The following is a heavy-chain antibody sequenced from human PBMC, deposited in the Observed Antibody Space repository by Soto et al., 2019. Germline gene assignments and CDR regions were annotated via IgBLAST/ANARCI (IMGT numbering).Heavy chain of an antibody. D-gene: IGHD5-18*01. CDR3: ARDGLQRYSYGPRWIDP. CDR1: GGTFSSYA. J-gene: IGHJ5*02. V-gene: IGHV1-69*13. CDR2: IIPIFGTA. Sequence: SVKVSCKASGGTFSSYAISWVRQAPGQGLEWMGGIIPIFGTANYAQKFQGRVTITADESTSTAYMELSSLRSEDTAVYYCARDGLQRYSYGPRWIDPRAQGTLVTVSS.